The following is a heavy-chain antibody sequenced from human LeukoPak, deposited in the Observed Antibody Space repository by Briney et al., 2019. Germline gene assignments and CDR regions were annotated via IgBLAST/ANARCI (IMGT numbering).Heavy chain of an antibody. CDR1: GFTFSSRDW. CDR3: ARRRYSGSSQHFDY. Sequence: GGSLRLSCVASGFTFSSRDWMTWVRQAPGKGLEWVANIKQDGSEKYYVDSVKGRFTISRDNDKNSLYLQMNSLRAEDTAVYYCARRRYSGSSQHFDYWGQGTLVTVSS. CDR2: IKQDGSEK. J-gene: IGHJ4*02. V-gene: IGHV3-7*01. D-gene: IGHD1-26*01.